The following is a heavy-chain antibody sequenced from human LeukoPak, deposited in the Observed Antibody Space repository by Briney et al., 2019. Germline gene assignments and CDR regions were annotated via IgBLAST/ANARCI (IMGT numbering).Heavy chain of an antibody. D-gene: IGHD4-23*01. Sequence: GGSLRLSCAASGFTFSSYATSWVRQAPGKGLEWISAISGDGINTYYADSVKGRFTISRDNSKNTLYLQMNSLGAEDTAVYYCAKVATPNPYYYYHMDVWGTGTTVTVSS. V-gene: IGHV3-23*01. CDR3: AKVATPNPYYYYHMDV. CDR2: ISGDGINT. CDR1: GFTFSSYA. J-gene: IGHJ6*03.